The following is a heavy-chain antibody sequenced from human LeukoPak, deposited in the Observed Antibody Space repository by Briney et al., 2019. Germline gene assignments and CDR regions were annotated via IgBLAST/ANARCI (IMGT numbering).Heavy chain of an antibody. J-gene: IGHJ3*02. CDR1: GYTFTSYG. V-gene: IGHV1-18*01. D-gene: IGHD3-22*01. CDR3: AKGKYYYDSRVYYQMVFDI. Sequence: ASVKVSCKASGYTFTSYGISWVRQAPGQGLEWMGWISAYNGNTNYAQKLQGRVTMTTDTSTSTAYMELRSLRSDDTAVYYCAKGKYYYDSRVYYQMVFDIGAKGKMAPVFS. CDR2: ISAYNGNT.